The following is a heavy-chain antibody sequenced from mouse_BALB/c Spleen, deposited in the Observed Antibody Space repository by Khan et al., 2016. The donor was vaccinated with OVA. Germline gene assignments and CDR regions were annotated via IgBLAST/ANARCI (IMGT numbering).Heavy chain of an antibody. Sequence: VQLKESGPELVKPGTSVKMSCKASGYRFTSYIIHWVKQRPGQGLEWIGYINPYNGATKYNKKFKGKATLTSDKSSNTAYMELSSLTSEDSAVYYCARGNWQSYYFDYWGQGTTLTVSS. V-gene: IGHV1S136*01. J-gene: IGHJ2*01. CDR3: ARGNWQSYYFDY. CDR1: GYRFTSYI. D-gene: IGHD4-1*01. CDR2: INPYNGAT.